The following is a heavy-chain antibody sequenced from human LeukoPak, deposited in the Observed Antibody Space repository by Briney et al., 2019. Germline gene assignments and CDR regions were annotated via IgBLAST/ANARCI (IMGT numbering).Heavy chain of an antibody. Sequence: ASVKVSCKASGYIFTSYTMHWVRQAPGPRLEWMGWISAYNGNTNYAQKLQGRVTMTTDTSTSTAYMELRSLRSDDTAVYYCARAISSWYYFDYWGQGTLVTVSS. D-gene: IGHD6-13*01. CDR3: ARAISSWYYFDY. V-gene: IGHV1-18*01. J-gene: IGHJ4*02. CDR1: GYIFTSYT. CDR2: ISAYNGNT.